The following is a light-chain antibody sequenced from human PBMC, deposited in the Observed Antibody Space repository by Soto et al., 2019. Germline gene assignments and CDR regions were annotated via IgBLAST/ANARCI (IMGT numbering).Light chain of an antibody. V-gene: IGKV3-11*01. CDR1: QSVSSY. CDR2: DAS. J-gene: IGKJ2*01. CDR3: QQRSNWYT. Sequence: EIVLTQSPATLSLSPGERATLSCRASQSVSSYLAWYQQKPGQAPRLLIYDASNRATGIPARFSGSGSGTDFTLSISSLEPEDFAVYYCQQRSNWYTFGQWTKVNIK.